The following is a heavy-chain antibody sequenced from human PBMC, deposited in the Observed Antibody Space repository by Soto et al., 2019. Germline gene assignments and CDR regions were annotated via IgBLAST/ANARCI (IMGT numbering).Heavy chain of an antibody. CDR3: ARGYYGSSGYSFDY. CDR1: GGSISTYY. V-gene: IGHV4-59*01. CDR2: IYYSGST. D-gene: IGHD3-22*01. J-gene: IGHJ4*02. Sequence: TSETLSLTCTVSGGSISTYYWSWVRQPPGKGLEWIGYIYYSGSTNYNPSLKSRVTISVDTSKNQFSLKLSSVTAADTAVYYCARGYYGSSGYSFDYWGQGTLVTVSS.